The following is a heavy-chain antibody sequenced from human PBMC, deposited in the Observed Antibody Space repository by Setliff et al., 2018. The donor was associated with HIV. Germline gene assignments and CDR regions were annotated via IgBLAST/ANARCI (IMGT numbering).Heavy chain of an antibody. J-gene: IGHJ4*02. D-gene: IGHD3-9*01. CDR3: ARDGYFDWLLFDY. CDR1: GYTFTNYG. Sequence: ASVKVSCKASGYTFTNYGISWVRQAPGQGLEWMGWISAYNGNTNYAQKFQGRVTMTTDTSTFTAYMDLRSLKSDDTAVYYCARDGYFDWLLFDYWGQGTLVTVSS. CDR2: ISAYNGNT. V-gene: IGHV1-18*01.